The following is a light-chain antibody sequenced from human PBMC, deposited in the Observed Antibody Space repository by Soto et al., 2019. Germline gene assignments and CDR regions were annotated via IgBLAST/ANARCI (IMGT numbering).Light chain of an antibody. CDR3: QQYGSSPRT. J-gene: IGKJ1*01. CDR1: QSISSSY. V-gene: IGKV3-20*01. CDR2: GAS. Sequence: FSHSLCAVSLYTGERATLSCRASQSISSSYLAWYQQKPGQAPRLLIYGASSRATGIPDRFSGSGSGTDFTLTISRLEPEDFAVYFCQQYGSSPRTFGQGTKVAIK.